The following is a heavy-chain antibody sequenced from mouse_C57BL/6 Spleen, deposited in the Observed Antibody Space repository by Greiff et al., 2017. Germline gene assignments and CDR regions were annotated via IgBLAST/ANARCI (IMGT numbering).Heavy chain of an antibody. CDR1: GYAFSSYW. CDR2: IYPGDGDT. Sequence: QVQLKESGAELVKPGASVKISCKASGYAFSSYWMNWVKQRPGKGLEWIGQIYPGDGDTNYNGKFKGKATLTADKSSSTAYMQLSSLTSEDSAVYFCARGYYYGTRAMDYWGQGTSVTVSS. V-gene: IGHV1-80*01. D-gene: IGHD1-1*01. CDR3: ARGYYYGTRAMDY. J-gene: IGHJ4*01.